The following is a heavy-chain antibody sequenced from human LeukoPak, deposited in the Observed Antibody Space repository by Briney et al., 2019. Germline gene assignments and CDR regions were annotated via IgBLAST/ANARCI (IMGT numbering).Heavy chain of an antibody. V-gene: IGHV3-74*01. J-gene: IGHJ4*02. CDR1: EFTFSIYW. Sequence: GGSLRLSCAASEFTFSIYWMHWVRQAPGKGLVWVSRINSDGSSTTYADSVKGRFTISRDNAKNTLYLQMNSLRAEDTAVYYCVRDLGLVYYDSSGYEYWGQGTLVTVSS. CDR2: INSDGSST. CDR3: VRDLGLVYYDSSGYEY. D-gene: IGHD3-22*01.